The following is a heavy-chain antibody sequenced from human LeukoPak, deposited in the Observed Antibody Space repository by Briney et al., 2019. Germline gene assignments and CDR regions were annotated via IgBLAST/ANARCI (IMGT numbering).Heavy chain of an antibody. J-gene: IGHJ4*02. Sequence: VSGPTLVNPTQTLTLTCTLSGFSLSTSGTVVGWIRQPPGKALEWLAFIYWNDDKRYSPFLKSRLTITKDTSKNQGALTMTNMDPVDTATYYCALRTTVTSFDYWGQGILVTVSS. CDR3: ALRTTVTSFDY. CDR1: GFSLSTSGTV. D-gene: IGHD4-17*01. V-gene: IGHV2-5*01. CDR2: IYWNDDK.